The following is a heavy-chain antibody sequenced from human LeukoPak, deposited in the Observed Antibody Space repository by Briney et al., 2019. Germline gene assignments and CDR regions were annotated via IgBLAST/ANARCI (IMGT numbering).Heavy chain of an antibody. CDR1: GGSISSYY. V-gene: IGHV4-59*01. CDR3: ARDRAMVRGVNYYYGMDV. J-gene: IGHJ6*02. D-gene: IGHD3-10*01. CDR2: IYYSGST. Sequence: SGTLSLTCTVSGGSISSYYWSWIRQPPAKGLEWIGYIYYSGSTNYNPSLKSRVTISVDTSKNQFSLKLSSVTAADTAVYYCARDRAMVRGVNYYYGMDVWGQGTTVTVSS.